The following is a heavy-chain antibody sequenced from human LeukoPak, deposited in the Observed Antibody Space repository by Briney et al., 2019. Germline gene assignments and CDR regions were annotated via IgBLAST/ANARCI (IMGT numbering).Heavy chain of an antibody. CDR3: ARQEVPGHFDY. CDR2: IYYSGST. J-gene: IGHJ4*02. Sequence: SETLSLTCTVSGGSISSSSYYWGWIRQPPGKGLEWIGSIYYSGSTYYNPSLKSRVTISVDTSKNQFSLKLSSVTAADTAVYFCARQEVPGHFDYWGQGILVTISS. D-gene: IGHD1-14*01. CDR1: GGSISSSSYY. V-gene: IGHV4-39*07.